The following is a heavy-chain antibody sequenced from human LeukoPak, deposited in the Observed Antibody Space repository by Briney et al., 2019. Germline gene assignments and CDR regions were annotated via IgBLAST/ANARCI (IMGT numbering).Heavy chain of an antibody. V-gene: IGHV1-69*01. CDR3: ARDPGESSGWYYFDS. CDR2: IIPIFGTA. J-gene: IGHJ4*02. D-gene: IGHD6-19*01. Sequence: SVKVSCKASGGTFNSYAINWLRQAPGQGLEWMGGIIPIFGTANYAQKFQGRVTITADESTTTAYMELSSLRPEDTAVYYCARDPGESSGWYYFDSWGQGTLVTVSS. CDR1: GGTFNSYA.